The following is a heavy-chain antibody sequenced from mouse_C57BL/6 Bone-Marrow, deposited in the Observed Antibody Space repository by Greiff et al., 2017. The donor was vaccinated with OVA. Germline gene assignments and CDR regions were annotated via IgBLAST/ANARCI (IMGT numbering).Heavy chain of an antibody. CDR2: IYPRSGNT. Sequence: QVQLQQSGAELARPGASVKLSCKASGYTFTSYGISWVKQRTGQGLEWIGEIYPRSGNTYYNEKFKGKATLTADKSSSTAYMELRSLTSEDSAVYFCARTEKFTTVLATRYFDYWGQGTTLTVSS. D-gene: IGHD1-1*01. V-gene: IGHV1-81*01. CDR1: GYTFTSYG. CDR3: ARTEKFTTVLATRYFDY. J-gene: IGHJ2*01.